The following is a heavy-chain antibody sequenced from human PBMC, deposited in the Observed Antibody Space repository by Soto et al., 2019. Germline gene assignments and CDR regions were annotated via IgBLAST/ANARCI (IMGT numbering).Heavy chain of an antibody. J-gene: IGHJ6*02. CDR1: GFTLSSFG. D-gene: IGHD3-3*01. CDR3: ARDASYYSLWGGDYPSRNGMEG. V-gene: IGHV3-33*01. Sequence: PGGSLRLSCAESGFTLSSFGMHWVRQAPGQGLEWVSLIWYDGSKKSYGDSVKGRFTISRDNSRNTVYLQMNSLRADDTAVYYCARDASYYSLWGGDYPSRNGMEGWGQGTTVTVSS. CDR2: IWYDGSKK.